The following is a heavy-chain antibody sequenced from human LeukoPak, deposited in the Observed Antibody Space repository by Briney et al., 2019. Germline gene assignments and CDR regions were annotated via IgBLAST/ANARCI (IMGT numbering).Heavy chain of an antibody. V-gene: IGHV1-46*01. D-gene: IGHD2-15*01. Sequence: ASVKVSCKASGGTFSSYAISWVRQAPGQGLEWMGIINPSGGSTSYAQKFQGRVTMTRDTSTSTVYMELSSLRSEDTAVYYCAREEDCSGGSCYSSSIDYWGQGTLVTVSS. CDR3: AREEDCSGGSCYSSSIDY. CDR1: GGTFSSYA. J-gene: IGHJ4*02. CDR2: INPSGGST.